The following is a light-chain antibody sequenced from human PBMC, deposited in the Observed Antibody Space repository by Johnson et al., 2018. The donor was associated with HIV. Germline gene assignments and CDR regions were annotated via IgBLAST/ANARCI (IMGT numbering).Light chain of an antibody. CDR1: SSDMGNYA. CDR3: ETWYSSLRTGF. J-gene: IGLJ1*01. V-gene: IGLV1-51*01. CDR2: DNN. Sequence: QAVLTQPPSVSAAPGQKVTISCSGSSSDMGNYAVSWYQQLPGTAPKLLIYDNNKRPSGIPDRFSGSKSGTSATLGIAGLQTGDEADYYCETWYSSLRTGFFGTGTNVTV.